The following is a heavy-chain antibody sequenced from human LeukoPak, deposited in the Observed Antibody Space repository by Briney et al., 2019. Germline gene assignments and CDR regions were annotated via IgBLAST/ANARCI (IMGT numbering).Heavy chain of an antibody. Sequence: GGSLRLSCAVSGFAFSSYAMSGGRPAPGKGGEWVLTLSGSGGSSHNADSVKGRFTISRDNSKNTLFLQMNRLRAEDTAIYYCAKEPTIAAGVNGMDVWGQGTTVTVSS. V-gene: IGHV3-23*01. CDR3: AKEPTIAAGVNGMDV. J-gene: IGHJ6*02. CDR1: GFAFSSYA. CDR2: LSGSGGSS. D-gene: IGHD6-13*01.